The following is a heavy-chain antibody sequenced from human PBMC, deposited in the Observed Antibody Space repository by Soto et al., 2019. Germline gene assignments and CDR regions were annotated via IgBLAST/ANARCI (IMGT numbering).Heavy chain of an antibody. J-gene: IGHJ5*02. CDR1: GYTFTSYG. D-gene: IGHD3-16*02. CDR3: ARTVPQYDYVWGSYRPNWFDP. Sequence: ASVKVSWKASGYTFTSYGISWVRQAPGQGLEWMGWISAYNGNTNYAQKLQGRVTMTTDTSTSTAYMELRSLRSDDTAVYYCARTVPQYDYVWGSYRPNWFDPWGQGTLVTVSS. CDR2: ISAYNGNT. V-gene: IGHV1-18*01.